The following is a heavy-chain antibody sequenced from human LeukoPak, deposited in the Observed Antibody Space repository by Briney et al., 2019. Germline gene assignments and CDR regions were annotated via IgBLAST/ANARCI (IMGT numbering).Heavy chain of an antibody. D-gene: IGHD3-22*01. J-gene: IGHJ4*02. CDR2: ISTDGRGT. CDR1: GFTFSDYA. CDR3: ATYFDSSYGY. V-gene: IGHV3-64*01. Sequence: GGSLRLSCAASGFTFSDYAMHWVRQAPGKGLEYVSAISTDGRGTYYANSVKGRFTISRDNSKNTLYLQMASLRVEDMAAYYCATYFDSSYGYWGQGTLVTVSS.